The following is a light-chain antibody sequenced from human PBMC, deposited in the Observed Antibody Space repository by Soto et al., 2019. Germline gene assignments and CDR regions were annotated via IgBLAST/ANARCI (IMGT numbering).Light chain of an antibody. CDR1: QSISSW. V-gene: IGKV1-5*03. CDR3: QQYKSYSRT. J-gene: IGKJ1*01. Sequence: DIQMTQSPSTLSASVGDRVTITCRASQSISSWLDWYQQKPGKAPKLLIYKASSLESEVPSRFSGSGSGTEFTLTISILQPEDFATDYCQQYKSYSRTFGQGTKVEIK. CDR2: KAS.